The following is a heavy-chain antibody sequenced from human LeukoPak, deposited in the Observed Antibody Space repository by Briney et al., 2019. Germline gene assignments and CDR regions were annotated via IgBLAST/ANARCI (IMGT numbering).Heavy chain of an antibody. J-gene: IGHJ3*02. Sequence: PGGSLRLSCAASGFTVSSNYMSWVRQAPGKGLEWVSVIYSGGSTYYADFVKGRFTISRDNSKNTLYLQMNSLRAEDTAVYYCARGGDIVGATRSAFDIWGQGTMVTVSS. CDR2: IYSGGST. V-gene: IGHV3-53*01. CDR3: ARGGDIVGATRSAFDI. D-gene: IGHD1-26*01. CDR1: GFTVSSNY.